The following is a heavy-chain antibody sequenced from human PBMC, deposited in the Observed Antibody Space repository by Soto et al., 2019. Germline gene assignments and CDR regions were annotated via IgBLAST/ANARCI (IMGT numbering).Heavy chain of an antibody. CDR3: ARQVPAALRLGWFDP. V-gene: IGHV4-39*01. Sequence: SDTLSLTCTVSGGSISRSTYYWGWIRQPPGKGLEWIGSIYYSGSTYYRPSLKSRVTISVDTSKNQFSLKLSSVTAADTAVYYCARQVPAALRLGWFDPWGQGXLVTVSS. D-gene: IGHD2-2*01. CDR1: GGSISRSTYY. J-gene: IGHJ5*02. CDR2: IYYSGST.